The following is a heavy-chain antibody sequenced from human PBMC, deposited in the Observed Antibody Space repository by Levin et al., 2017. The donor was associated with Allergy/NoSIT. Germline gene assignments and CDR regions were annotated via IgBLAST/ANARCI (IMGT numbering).Heavy chain of an antibody. D-gene: IGHD3-22*01. CDR1: GFTFASYT. CDR2: ISGTGRTT. CDR3: AKDRGYDSSGFDY. J-gene: IGHJ4*02. V-gene: IGHV3-23*01. Sequence: QPGGSLRLSCAASGFTFASYTMGWVRQAPGKGLEWVSGISGTGRTTYYADAVKGRFSVSRDNSKNTLYLDINSLTVDDTAVFYCAKDRGYDSSGFDYWGQGSLVTVSS.